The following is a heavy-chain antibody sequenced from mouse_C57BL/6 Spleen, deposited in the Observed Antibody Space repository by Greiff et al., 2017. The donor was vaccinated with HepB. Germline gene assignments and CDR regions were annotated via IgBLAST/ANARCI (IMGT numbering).Heavy chain of an antibody. V-gene: IGHV1-81*01. CDR1: GYTFTSYG. J-gene: IGHJ2*01. CDR3: ANYYGSSPFDY. CDR2: IYPRSGNT. Sequence: QVQLKQSGAELARPGASVKLSCKASGYTFTSYGISWVKQRTGQGLEWIGEIYPRSGNTYYNEKFKGKATLTADKSSSTAYMELRSLTSEDSAVYVCANYYGSSPFDYWGQGTTLTVSS. D-gene: IGHD1-1*01.